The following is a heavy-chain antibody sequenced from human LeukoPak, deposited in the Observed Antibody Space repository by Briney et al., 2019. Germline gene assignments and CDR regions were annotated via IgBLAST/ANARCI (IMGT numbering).Heavy chain of an antibody. Sequence: GGSLRLSCVASGFTFSSYAMSWVRQAPGKGLEWVSAISGSGGSTYYADSVKGRFTISRDNSKNTLYLQMNSLRAEDTAVYYCAKATYDSSALGYWGQGTLVTVSS. CDR1: GFTFSSYA. CDR3: AKATYDSSALGY. CDR2: ISGSGGST. D-gene: IGHD3-22*01. J-gene: IGHJ4*02. V-gene: IGHV3-23*01.